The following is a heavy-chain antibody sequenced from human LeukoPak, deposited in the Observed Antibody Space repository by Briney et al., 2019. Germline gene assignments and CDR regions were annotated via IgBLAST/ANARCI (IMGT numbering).Heavy chain of an antibody. D-gene: IGHD1-20*01. V-gene: IGHV3-33*07. J-gene: IGHJ4*02. CDR3: ARDNFGFDY. CDR1: GFSFSRSW. CDR2: LWSDGSNK. Sequence: GGSLRLSCAASGFSFSRSWMSWVRQAPGKGLEWVAVLWSDGSNKYYADSVKGRFTISRDNSKNTLYLQMNSLRAEDTAVFYCARDNFGFDYWGQGTLVTVSS.